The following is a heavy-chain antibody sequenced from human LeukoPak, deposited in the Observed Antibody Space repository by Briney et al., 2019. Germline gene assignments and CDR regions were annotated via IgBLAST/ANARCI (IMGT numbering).Heavy chain of an antibody. J-gene: IGHJ4*02. CDR1: GYSISSGYY. CDR3: AREVAVAGKALDY. D-gene: IGHD6-19*01. Sequence: SETLSLTCAVSGYSISSGYYWGCIRQPPGKGLEWIGSIYHSGSTYYNPSLKSRGTISVDTSKNQFSLNLSSATAAATAVYYCAREVAVAGKALDYWGQGTLVTVSS. V-gene: IGHV4-38-2*02. CDR2: IYHSGST.